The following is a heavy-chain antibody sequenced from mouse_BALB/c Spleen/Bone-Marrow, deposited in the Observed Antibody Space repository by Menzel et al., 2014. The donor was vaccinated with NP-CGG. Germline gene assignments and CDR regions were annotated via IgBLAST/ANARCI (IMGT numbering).Heavy chain of an antibody. CDR3: ARDGDYGYDRGYFDV. CDR2: IWGDGST. J-gene: IGHJ1*01. CDR1: GFSLTGYG. D-gene: IGHD2-2*01. Sequence: VQLVESGPGLVAPSQSLSITCTVSGFSLTGYGVNWVRQPPGKGLEWLGMIWGDGSTDYNSALKSRLSISKDNSKSQVFLKMNSLQTDDTARYYCARDGDYGYDRGYFDVWGAGTTVTVSS. V-gene: IGHV2-6-7*01.